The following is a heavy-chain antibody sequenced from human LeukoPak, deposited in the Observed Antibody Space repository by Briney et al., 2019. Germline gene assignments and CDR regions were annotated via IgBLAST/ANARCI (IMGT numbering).Heavy chain of an antibody. D-gene: IGHD2-21*01. V-gene: IGHV4-59*12. CDR3: ARSLSWGWCYYMDV. J-gene: IGHJ6*03. CDR1: GGSISSYY. CDR2: IYYSGST. Sequence: SETLSLTCTVSGGSISSYYWGWIRQPPGKGLEWIGYIYYSGSTNYNPSLKSRVTISVDTSKNQFSLKLSSVTAADTAVYYCARSLSWGWCYYMDVWGKGTTVTISS.